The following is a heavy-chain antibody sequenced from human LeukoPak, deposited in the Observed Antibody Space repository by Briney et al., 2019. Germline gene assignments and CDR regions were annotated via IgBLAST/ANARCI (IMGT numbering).Heavy chain of an antibody. Sequence: GGSLRLSCAASGFTFSSYAMTWVRQAPGKGLEWVAHIKRDGSQKYYLDSVKGRFTISRDNAKNSLYLQMNSLRAEDTAVYYCARYWGNYYYYGMDVWGQGTTVTVSS. J-gene: IGHJ6*02. D-gene: IGHD7-27*01. CDR3: ARYWGNYYYYGMDV. V-gene: IGHV3-7*01. CDR2: IKRDGSQK. CDR1: GFTFSSYA.